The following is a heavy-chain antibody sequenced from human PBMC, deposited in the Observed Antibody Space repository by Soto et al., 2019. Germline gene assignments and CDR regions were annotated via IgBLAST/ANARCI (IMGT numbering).Heavy chain of an antibody. CDR3: ARGTEVAVDEWFEP. Sequence: QVQLQESGPGLVKPSGTLSLTCAVSGGSISSSNWWSWVRQPPGKGLEWIGEIYHSGSTNYNPSLKSRFTISVDKSEIQVPLKVSSVAAADTAVYYCARGTEVAVDEWFEPWGQGNLVTVSS. CDR2: IYHSGST. D-gene: IGHD6-19*01. CDR1: GGSISSSNW. J-gene: IGHJ5*02. V-gene: IGHV4-4*02.